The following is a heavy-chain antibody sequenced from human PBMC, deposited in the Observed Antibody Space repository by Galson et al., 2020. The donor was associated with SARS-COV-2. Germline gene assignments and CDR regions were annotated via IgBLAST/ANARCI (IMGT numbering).Heavy chain of an antibody. CDR1: GFTFSSYA. Sequence: GESLKISCAASGFTFSSYAMGWVRQAPGKGLEWVSGITGSGATTYHADSVKGRLTISRDNSKNTLYLQMDSLRAEDTAVYFCAKSGVFSTVSSDYWGRGTRVIVSS. CDR2: ITGSGATT. D-gene: IGHD1-26*01. J-gene: IGHJ4*01. CDR3: AKSGVFSTVSSDY. V-gene: IGHV3-23*01.